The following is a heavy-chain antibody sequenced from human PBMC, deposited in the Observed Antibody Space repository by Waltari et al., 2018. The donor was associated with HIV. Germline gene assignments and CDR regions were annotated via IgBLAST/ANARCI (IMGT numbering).Heavy chain of an antibody. CDR3: AKDSGWGDEMKTAAA. Sequence: QVQLVESGGGVVQPGRSLRLSCATSGFTFSHYGMHWVRQAPGKGLEWVAVIYYDGSHKLYADSVKGRFTISRDNSKNTLYLQMNSLRGQDTAIYYCAKDSGWGDEMKTAAAWGQGTLVTVSS. D-gene: IGHD2-2*01. CDR2: IYYDGSHK. J-gene: IGHJ4*02. V-gene: IGHV3-30*18. CDR1: GFTFSHYG.